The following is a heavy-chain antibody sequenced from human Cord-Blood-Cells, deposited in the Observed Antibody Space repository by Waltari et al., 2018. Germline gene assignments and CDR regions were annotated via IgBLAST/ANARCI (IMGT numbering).Heavy chain of an antibody. CDR2: FDPEDGET. CDR3: ATDITGTYYFDY. J-gene: IGHJ4*02. CDR1: GYPLTEFS. Sequence: QVQLALARAEGKKPRASVTASCQFSGYPLTEFSMPCVRQAPGKGLEWMGGFDPEDGETIYAQKFQGRVTMTEDTSTDTAYMELSSLRSEDTAVYYCATDITGTYYFDYWGQGTLVTVSS. V-gene: IGHV1-24*01. D-gene: IGHD1-7*01.